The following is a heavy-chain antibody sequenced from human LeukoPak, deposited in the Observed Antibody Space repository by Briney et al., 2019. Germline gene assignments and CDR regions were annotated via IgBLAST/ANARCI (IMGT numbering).Heavy chain of an antibody. CDR3: ARLCSGGSCSSYFDY. CDR1: GDSISSGNW. J-gene: IGHJ4*02. D-gene: IGHD2-15*01. Sequence: PSETLSRTCAVSGDSISSGNWWSWVRQPPGKGLEWIGEIYHSGDTNYNPSLKSRVTISVDKSNNQFSLKLNSVTAADTAVYYCARLCSGGSCSSYFDYWGQGTLVTVSS. V-gene: IGHV4-4*02. CDR2: IYHSGDT.